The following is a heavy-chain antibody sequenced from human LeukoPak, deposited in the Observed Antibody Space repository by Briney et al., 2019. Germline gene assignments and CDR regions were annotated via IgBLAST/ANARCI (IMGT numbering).Heavy chain of an antibody. J-gene: IGHJ4*02. CDR1: GGSFSGYY. CDR3: ARAKLPGSEDY. D-gene: IGHD1-26*01. V-gene: IGHV4-34*01. Sequence: SETLSLTCAVYGGSFSGYYWSWIRQPPGMGLEWIGEINHSGSTNYNPSLKSRVTISVDTSKNQFSLKLSSVTAADTAVYYCARAKLPGSEDYWGQGTLVTVSS. CDR2: INHSGST.